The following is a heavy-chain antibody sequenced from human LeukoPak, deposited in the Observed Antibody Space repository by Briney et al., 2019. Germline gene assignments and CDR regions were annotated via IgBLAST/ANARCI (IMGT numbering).Heavy chain of an antibody. J-gene: IGHJ4*01. CDR1: GFTFSSYW. CDR2: IKQDGSEK. V-gene: IGHV3-7*01. CDR3: ASWSRGIQLWLLPSYFDY. D-gene: IGHD5-18*01. Sequence: GGSLRLSCAASGFTFSSYWMSWVRQAPGKGLEWVANIKQDGSEKYYVDSVKGRFTISRDNAKNSLYLQMNSLRAEDTAVYYCASWSRGIQLWLLPSYFDYWGQGTLVTVSS.